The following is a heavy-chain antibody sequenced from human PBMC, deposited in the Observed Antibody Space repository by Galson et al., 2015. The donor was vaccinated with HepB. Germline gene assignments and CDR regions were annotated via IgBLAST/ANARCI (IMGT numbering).Heavy chain of an antibody. D-gene: IGHD6-13*01. V-gene: IGHV3-21*01. CDR1: GFTFSSYS. J-gene: IGHJ4*02. CDR2: ISSSSSYI. Sequence: SLRLSCAASGFTFSSYSMNWVRQAPGKGLEWVSSISSSSSYIYYADSVKGRFTISRDNAKNSLYLQMNSLRAEDTAVYYCARDRYPLFQQYSSSWYEFDYWGQGTLVTVSS. CDR3: ARDRYPLFQQYSSSWYEFDY.